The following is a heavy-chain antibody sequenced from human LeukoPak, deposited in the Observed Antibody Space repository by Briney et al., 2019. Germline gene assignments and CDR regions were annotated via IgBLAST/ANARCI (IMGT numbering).Heavy chain of an antibody. D-gene: IGHD3-10*01. CDR2: ISYDGSNE. V-gene: IGHV3-30*18. CDR1: GFTFSSYG. CDR3: AKDRGSGSYLDY. J-gene: IGHJ4*02. Sequence: QAGGSLRLSCAASGFTFSSYGMHWVRQAPGKGLEWVALISYDGSNEYYADSVKGRFTISRDNSKNTLYLQMNSLRAEDTAVYYCAKDRGSGSYLDYWGQGTLVTVSS.